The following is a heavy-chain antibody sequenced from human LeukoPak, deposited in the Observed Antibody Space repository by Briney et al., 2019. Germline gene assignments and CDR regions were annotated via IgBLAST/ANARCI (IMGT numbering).Heavy chain of an antibody. CDR3: ATLRYFDWLLYS. J-gene: IGHJ4*02. D-gene: IGHD3-9*01. CDR1: GFTVSSNY. V-gene: IGHV3-53*01. Sequence: GGSLRLSCAASGFTVSSNYMSWVRQAPGKGLEWVSVIYSGGSTYYADSVKGRFTISRDNSKNTLYLQMNSLRAEDTAVYYCATLRYFDWLLYSWGQGTLVTVSS. CDR2: IYSGGST.